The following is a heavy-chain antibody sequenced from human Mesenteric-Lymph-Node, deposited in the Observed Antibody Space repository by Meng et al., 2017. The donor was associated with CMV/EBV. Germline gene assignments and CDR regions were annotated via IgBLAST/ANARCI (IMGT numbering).Heavy chain of an antibody. V-gene: IGHV4-4*02. CDR3: ARDSMVRGVIIKGINDAFDI. J-gene: IGHJ3*02. CDR2: IYHSGST. CDR1: ISSTW. D-gene: IGHD3-10*01. Sequence: ISSTWWSWVRQPPGKGLEWIWEIYHSGSTNYNPSLKSRVTISVDKSKNQFSLKLSSVTAADTAVYYCARDSMVRGVIIKGINDAFDIWGQGTMVTVSS.